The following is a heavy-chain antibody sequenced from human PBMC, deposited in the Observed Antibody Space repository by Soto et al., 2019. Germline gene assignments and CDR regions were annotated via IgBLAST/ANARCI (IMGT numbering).Heavy chain of an antibody. CDR1: GGSISSSSYY. CDR3: ASCGGRYCSSTSCYEFDY. CDR2: IYYSGST. J-gene: IGHJ4*02. Sequence: SETLSLTCTVPGGSISSSSYYWGWIRQPPGKGLEWIGSIYYSGSTYYNPSLKSRVTISVDTSKNQFSLKLSSVTAADTAVYYCASCGGRYCSSTSCYEFDYWGQGPLVSVSS. D-gene: IGHD2-2*01. V-gene: IGHV4-39*01.